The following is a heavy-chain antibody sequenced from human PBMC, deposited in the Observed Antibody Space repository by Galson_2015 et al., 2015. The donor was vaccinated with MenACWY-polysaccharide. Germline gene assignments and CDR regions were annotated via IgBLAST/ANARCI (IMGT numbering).Heavy chain of an antibody. CDR2: IYHFGT. V-gene: IGHV4-30-2*06. Sequence: LSLTCAVSGASISSGTYAWSWVRQSPGEGLEWIGSIYHFGTFYNPSLESRVTISIDRSENQFSLTLTSLTAADTAGYYCARGSNIGGFYAGFDYWGQGTRVTVSS. J-gene: IGHJ4*02. CDR1: GASISSGTYA. CDR3: ARGSNIGGFYAGFDY. D-gene: IGHD3-22*01.